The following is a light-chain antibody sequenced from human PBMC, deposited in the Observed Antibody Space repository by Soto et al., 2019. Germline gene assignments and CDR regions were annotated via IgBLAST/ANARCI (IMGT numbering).Light chain of an antibody. CDR1: QSVSSN. V-gene: IGKV3-15*01. Sequence: EIVMTQSPATLSVSPGERATLSCRASQSVSSNLAWYQQKPGQAPRLLIYGASTRATGIPARFSGSGSGTEFPLTISSLPSEDFAVYYCQQYTNWPSYTFGQGTKLEIK. CDR3: QQYTNWPSYT. J-gene: IGKJ2*01. CDR2: GAS.